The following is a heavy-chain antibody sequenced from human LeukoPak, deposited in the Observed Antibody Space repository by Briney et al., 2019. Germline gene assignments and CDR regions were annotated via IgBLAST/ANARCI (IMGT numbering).Heavy chain of an antibody. CDR1: GFNFVAYW. V-gene: IGHV3-30*03. Sequence: PGGSLRLSCTTSGFNFVAYWMGWVRQAPGKGLEWLSVISYHGIHIYYLDSVKGRSTISRDNSRNTLYLQMNSLRVEDTAMYYCAAGNSYVGNGEGLDYWGRGTLVTVSS. CDR2: ISYHGIHI. D-gene: IGHD4-23*01. J-gene: IGHJ4*02. CDR3: AAGNSYVGNGEGLDY.